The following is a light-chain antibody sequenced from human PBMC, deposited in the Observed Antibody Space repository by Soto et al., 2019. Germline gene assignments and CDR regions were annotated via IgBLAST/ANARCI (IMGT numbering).Light chain of an antibody. V-gene: IGKV3-11*01. CDR2: DAS. J-gene: IGKJ4*01. CDR1: QSVISY. Sequence: EIVLTQSPATLSLSPGERATLSCRASQSVISYLAWYQQKPGQAPRLLIYDASNSATGIPARFSGSGSGTDFTITISSLEPEDFSIYYCQQRSNWPPVTFGGGTKVEIK. CDR3: QQRSNWPPVT.